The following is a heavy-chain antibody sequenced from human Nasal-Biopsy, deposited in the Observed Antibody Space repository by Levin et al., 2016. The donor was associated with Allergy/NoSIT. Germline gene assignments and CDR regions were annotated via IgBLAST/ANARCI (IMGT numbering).Heavy chain of an antibody. D-gene: IGHD6-25*01. J-gene: IGHJ3*02. CDR1: GGSISSDGYY. CDR2: IFYSGIT. CDR3: ANSLSAAVAFDI. V-gene: IGHV4-31*03. Sequence: SETLSLTCTVSGGSISSDGYYWTWIRQHPGKGLEWIGYIFYSGITYYNPSLKSRVTISEDTSKNQFSLKLKSVTAADTAVYYCANSLSAAVAFDIWGQGTVVTVSS.